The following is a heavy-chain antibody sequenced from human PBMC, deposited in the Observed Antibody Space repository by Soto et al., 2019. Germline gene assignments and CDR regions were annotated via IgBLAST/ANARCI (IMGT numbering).Heavy chain of an antibody. V-gene: IGHV1-3*01. J-gene: IGHJ4*02. CDR1: GDTFNFYA. D-gene: IGHD3-9*01. CDR3: ARDIFFDS. CDR2: INAGNGNT. Sequence: ASVKVSCKASGDTFNFYAMHWVRQAPGQRLEWMGWINAGNGNTKYSQKFQGRVTITRDTSASPAYMELSRLRSEDTAVYSCARDIFFDSWGKGPLVTVS.